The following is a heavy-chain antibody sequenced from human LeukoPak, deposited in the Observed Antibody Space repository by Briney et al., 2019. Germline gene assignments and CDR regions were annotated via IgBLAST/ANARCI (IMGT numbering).Heavy chain of an antibody. D-gene: IGHD4-17*01. V-gene: IGHV3-21*01. CDR2: ISSGSSAI. CDR1: GFTFTTYS. CDR3: ARGHTAVTRHFDF. J-gene: IGHJ4*02. Sequence: GGSLRLSCEASGFTFTTYSMTWVRQAPGKGLEWVSIISSGSSAIFSAAALKGRFTISRDDAKNLLYLDMNSLRAEDTAVYYCARGHTAVTRHFDFWGQGTLVTVSS.